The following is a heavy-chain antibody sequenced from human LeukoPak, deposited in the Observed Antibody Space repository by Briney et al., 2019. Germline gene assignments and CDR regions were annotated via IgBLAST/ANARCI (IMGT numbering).Heavy chain of an antibody. V-gene: IGHV4-59*01. CDR1: GGSISSYY. Sequence: PSETLSLTCTVSGGSISSYYWSWIRQPPGKGLEWIGYIYYSGSTNYNPSLKSRVTISVDTSKNQFSLKLSSVTAADTAVYYCARGIQLWPSYYYYGMDVWGLGTTVTVSS. CDR3: ARGIQLWPSYYYYGMDV. CDR2: IYYSGST. J-gene: IGHJ6*02. D-gene: IGHD5-18*01.